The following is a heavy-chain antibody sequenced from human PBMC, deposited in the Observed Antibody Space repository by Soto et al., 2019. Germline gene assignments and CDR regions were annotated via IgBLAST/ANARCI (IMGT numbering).Heavy chain of an antibody. CDR1: GFTFSSYS. V-gene: IGHV3-21*01. Sequence: LRLSCAASGFTFSSYSMNWVRQAPGKGLEWVSSISSSSSYIYYADSVKGRFTISRDNAKNSLYLQMNSLRAEDTAVYYCARDLRVGDYDFWSGHKVPYFDYWGQGTLVTVSS. D-gene: IGHD3-3*01. CDR3: ARDLRVGDYDFWSGHKVPYFDY. CDR2: ISSSSSYI. J-gene: IGHJ4*02.